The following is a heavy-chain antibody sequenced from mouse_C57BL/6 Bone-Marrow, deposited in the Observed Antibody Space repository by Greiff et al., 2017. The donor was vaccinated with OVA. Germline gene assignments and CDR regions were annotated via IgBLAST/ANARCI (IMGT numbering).Heavy chain of an antibody. CDR3: TTDYDGYYAMDY. CDR2: IDPENGDT. D-gene: IGHD2-4*01. Sequence: EVQLQQSGAELVRPGASVKLSCTASGFNIKDDYMHWVKQRPEQGLEWIGWIDPENGDTEYASKFQGKANITADTSSNTAYLQLSSLTSEDNAVYYCTTDYDGYYAMDYWGQGTSVTVSS. V-gene: IGHV14-4*01. J-gene: IGHJ4*01. CDR1: GFNIKDDY.